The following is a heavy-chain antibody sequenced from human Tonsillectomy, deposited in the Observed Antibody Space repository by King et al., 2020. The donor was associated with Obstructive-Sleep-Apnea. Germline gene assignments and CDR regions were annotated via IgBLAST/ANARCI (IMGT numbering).Heavy chain of an antibody. J-gene: IGHJ3*02. D-gene: IGHD2-15*01. V-gene: IGHV4-31*03. Sequence: QLQESGPGLVKPSQTLSLTCTVSGGSISSGGYYWSWIRQHPGQGLEWIGYIYYSGSTYYNPSLKSRVTISVDTSKNQFSLKLSSVTAADTAVYYCARMKVAKGWDDAFDIWGQGTMVTVSS. CDR3: ARMKVAKGWDDAFDI. CDR1: GGSISSGGYY. CDR2: IYYSGST.